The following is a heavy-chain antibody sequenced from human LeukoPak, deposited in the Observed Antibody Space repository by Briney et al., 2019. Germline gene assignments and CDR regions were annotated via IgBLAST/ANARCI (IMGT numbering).Heavy chain of an antibody. V-gene: IGHV4-4*02. CDR3: ARGGLDTRRGWYFDY. CDR2: VNLQGST. D-gene: IGHD5-18*01. J-gene: IGHJ4*02. CDR1: GGSITQTNY. Sequence: SETLSLTCDVSGGSITQTNYWTWVRQPPGKGLEWIGEVNLQGSTNYNPSLMRRVAISVDTSANHVSLQLTSVTAADTAVYYCARGGLDTRRGWYFDYWGQGILVTVSS.